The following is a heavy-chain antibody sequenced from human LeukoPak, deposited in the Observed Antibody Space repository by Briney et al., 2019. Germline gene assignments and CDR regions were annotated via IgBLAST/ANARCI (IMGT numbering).Heavy chain of an antibody. V-gene: IGHV3-23*01. CDR2: ILASGRGT. CDR3: AKDLAIRGDS. J-gene: IGHJ5*01. CDR1: GFTFNIYT. Sequence: GGSLRLSCAASGFTFNIYTMSWVRQAPGKGLEWVSAILASGRGTHYSESVKGRFTISRDDSKNTLYPQMGSLRAEDTAVYFCAKDLAIRGDSWGQGTLVTVSS.